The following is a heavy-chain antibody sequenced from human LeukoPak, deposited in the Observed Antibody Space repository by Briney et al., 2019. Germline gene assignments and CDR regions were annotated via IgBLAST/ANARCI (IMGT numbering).Heavy chain of an antibody. J-gene: IGHJ4*02. CDR3: ARNPYYSGCYHFDL. CDR2: ISSGSTTI. Sequence: PGGSLRLSCAASGFTFSIYGMNWVRQAPGKGHEGISYISSGSTTIYYADSVKGRFTISRDNAKNSLYLQMNSLTAEDAAVYYCARNPYYSGCYHFDLWGQGTLVTVSS. D-gene: IGHD3-10*01. CDR1: GFTFSIYG. V-gene: IGHV3-48*01.